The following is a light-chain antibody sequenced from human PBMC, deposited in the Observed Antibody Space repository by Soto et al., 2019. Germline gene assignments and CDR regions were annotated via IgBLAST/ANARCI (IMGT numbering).Light chain of an antibody. J-gene: IGKJ5*01. CDR2: GAS. CDR3: QQRLHWPIT. CDR1: QSFNSIY. Sequence: EIVLTQSPGTLSLSPGERATLSCRASQSFNSIYLAWYRQKPGQAPRLLIYGASSRATGIPDRFSGSGSGTDFTLTISSLEPEDFAVYYCQQRLHWPITFGQGTRLEIK. V-gene: IGKV3D-20*02.